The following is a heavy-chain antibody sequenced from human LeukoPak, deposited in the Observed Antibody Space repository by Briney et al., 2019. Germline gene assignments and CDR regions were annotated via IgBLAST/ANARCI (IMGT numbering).Heavy chain of an antibody. CDR1: GYTFTGYY. CDR2: INPNSGGT. V-gene: IGHV1-2*02. D-gene: IGHD3-10*01. Sequence: ASVKVSCKASGYTFTGYYMHWVRQAPGQGLEWMGWINPNSGGTNYAQKFQGRVTMTRDTSISTAYMELSRLRSDDTAVYYCATGYYYGSGSYSWTGWFDPWGQGTLVTVSS. J-gene: IGHJ5*02. CDR3: ATGYYYGSGSYSWTGWFDP.